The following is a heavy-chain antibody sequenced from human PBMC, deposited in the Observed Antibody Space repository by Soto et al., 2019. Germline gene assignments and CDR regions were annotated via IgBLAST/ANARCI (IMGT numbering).Heavy chain of an antibody. Sequence: ASVKVSCKASGYTFTSYYMHWVRQAPGQGLEWMGIINPSGGSTSYAQKFQGRVTMTRDTSTSTVYMELSSLRSEDTAVYYCARGAGQLLSDYGMDVWGQGTTVTAP. CDR3: ARGAGQLLSDYGMDV. J-gene: IGHJ6*02. CDR1: GYTFTSYY. V-gene: IGHV1-46*01. D-gene: IGHD2-2*01. CDR2: INPSGGST.